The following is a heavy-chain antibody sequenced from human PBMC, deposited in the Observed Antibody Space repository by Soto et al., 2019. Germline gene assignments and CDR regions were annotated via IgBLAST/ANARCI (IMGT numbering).Heavy chain of an antibody. CDR2: IIPNVDAA. V-gene: IGHV1-69*13. CDR1: GDTFNNYA. J-gene: IGHJ3*01. D-gene: IGHD2-21*01. CDR3: AKGAYYDA. Sequence: SVKGSCKASGDTFNNYAISWVRQAPGQGLEWVGGIIPNVDAANSAQKFQGRVTITADESTSTAYMELSRLRSEDTAVYYGAKGAYYDA.